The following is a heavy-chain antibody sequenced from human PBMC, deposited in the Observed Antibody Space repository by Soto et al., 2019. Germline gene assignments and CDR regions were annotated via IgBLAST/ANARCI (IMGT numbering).Heavy chain of an antibody. CDR2: ISGSGSR. J-gene: IGHJ4*02. Sequence: EVQLVESGGCLVKLGGSLRLSCAVSGFTFISHTLNWVRQAPGKGLEWVSSISGSGSRYYADSVKGRFTISRDNAQNSLYLQMSSLRAEYTAVYYCSREVQPVFRREYDYWGQGTLVTVSS. V-gene: IGHV3-21*04. CDR1: GFTFISHT. CDR3: SREVQPVFRREYDY.